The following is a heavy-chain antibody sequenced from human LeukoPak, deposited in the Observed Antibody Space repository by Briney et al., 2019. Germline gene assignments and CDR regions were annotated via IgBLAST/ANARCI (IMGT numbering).Heavy chain of an antibody. CDR1: GYTLTELS. V-gene: IGHV1-24*01. Sequence: ASVKVSCKVSGYTLTELSMHWVRQAPGKGLEWMGGFDPEDGETIYAQKFQGRVTMTRDTSTSTVYMELSSLRSEDTAVYYCAILRPGIAAAGTKQAYAFDIWGQGTMVTVSS. D-gene: IGHD6-13*01. J-gene: IGHJ3*02. CDR3: AILRPGIAAAGTKQAYAFDI. CDR2: FDPEDGET.